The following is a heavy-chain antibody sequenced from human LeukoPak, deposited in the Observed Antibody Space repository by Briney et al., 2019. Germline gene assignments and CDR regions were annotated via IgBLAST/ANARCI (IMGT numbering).Heavy chain of an antibody. CDR2: LYTSGRT. D-gene: IGHD5-18*01. CDR1: GGSISSGSYY. J-gene: IGHJ3*02. V-gene: IGHV4-61*02. Sequence: SQTLSLTCTVSGGSISSGSYYWSWIRQPAGKGLEWIGRLYTSGRTNYNPSLKRRVTISVDSSKNQFALKLSSVTAADTAVYYCARGSGYSYGPGAFDIWGQGTMVTVSS. CDR3: ARGSGYSYGPGAFDI.